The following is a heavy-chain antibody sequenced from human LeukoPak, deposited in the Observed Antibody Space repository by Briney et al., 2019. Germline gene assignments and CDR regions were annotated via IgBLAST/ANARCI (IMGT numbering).Heavy chain of an antibody. CDR1: GFTFSTFA. Sequence: GGSLRLSCAASGFTFSTFAMTWVRQGPGKGLEWVSSITGSGAGTYYADSVKGRFTISRDNSKSTLYLQINSLGAGDTAIYYCAKGKGDSNLDWFDPWGQGTLVTVSS. V-gene: IGHV3-23*01. CDR3: AKGKGDSNLDWFDP. CDR2: ITGSGAGT. D-gene: IGHD4-11*01. J-gene: IGHJ5*02.